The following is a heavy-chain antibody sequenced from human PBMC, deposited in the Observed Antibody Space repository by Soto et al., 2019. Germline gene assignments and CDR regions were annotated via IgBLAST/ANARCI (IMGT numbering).Heavy chain of an antibody. CDR1: GFTFRSYS. J-gene: IGHJ5*02. CDR2: ISISSRTI. Sequence: GGSLRLCCAASGFTFRSYSMNWVRQAPGKGLEWVSYISISSRTIYYADSVKGRFTISRDDAKNSLYLQMNSLRDEDTSVYYCARDNGIAGSFDPWGQGTLVTVSS. V-gene: IGHV3-48*02. D-gene: IGHD6-13*01. CDR3: ARDNGIAGSFDP.